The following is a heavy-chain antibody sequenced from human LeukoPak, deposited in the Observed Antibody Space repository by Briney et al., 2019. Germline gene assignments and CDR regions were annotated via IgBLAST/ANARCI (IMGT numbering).Heavy chain of an antibody. CDR3: AGANYDILT. V-gene: IGHV4-59*08. CDR2: IYYSGST. CDR1: GGSISSYY. D-gene: IGHD3-9*01. J-gene: IGHJ5*02. Sequence: ETLSLTCTVSGGSISSYYWSWIRPPPGKGLEWIGYIYYSGSTNYNPSLKSRVTISVDTSKNQFSLKLSSVTAADTAVYYCAGANYDILTWGQGTLVTVSS.